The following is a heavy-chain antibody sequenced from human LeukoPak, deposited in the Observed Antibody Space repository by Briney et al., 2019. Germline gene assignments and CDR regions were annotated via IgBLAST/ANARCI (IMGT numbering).Heavy chain of an antibody. J-gene: IGHJ5*02. CDR2: INPNSGGT. Sequence: ASVPVSCTSSGYTFTGYYMHWVRQPPGQGLEWMGLINPNSGGTKYAQNLQGRVTMTRDTSISTAYMELSRLRAEDTAVYYCARTVTTTNWFAPSGQGTLVTVSS. V-gene: IGHV1-2*02. CDR3: ARTVTTTNWFAP. D-gene: IGHD4-11*01. CDR1: GYTFTGYY.